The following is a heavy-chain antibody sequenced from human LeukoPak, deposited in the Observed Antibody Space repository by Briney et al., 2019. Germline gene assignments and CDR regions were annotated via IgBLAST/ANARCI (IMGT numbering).Heavy chain of an antibody. J-gene: IGHJ4*02. CDR2: IWYDGSNK. CDR3: ARDRASIAAALDY. V-gene: IGHV3-33*08. Sequence: GGSLRLSCAASGFTFTSYSMNWVRQAPGKGLEWVAVIWYDGSNKYYADSVKGRFTISRDNSKNTLYLQMNSLRAEDTAVYYCARDRASIAAALDYWGQGTLVTVSS. D-gene: IGHD6-13*01. CDR1: GFTFTSYS.